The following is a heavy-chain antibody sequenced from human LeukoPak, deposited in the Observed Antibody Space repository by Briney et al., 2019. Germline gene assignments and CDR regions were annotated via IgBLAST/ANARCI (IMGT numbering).Heavy chain of an antibody. D-gene: IGHD3-10*01. Sequence: ASVKVSCKASGYSFTNYGVHWVSQAPGQRLEWMRWIYIGNGNTKYSQNFQGRVTITRDTSASTAYMELSSLRSEDTAVYYCARDPRMRWEFGEIISPCFDPWGQGTLVTVSS. J-gene: IGHJ5*02. CDR3: ARDPRMRWEFGEIISPCFDP. CDR1: GYSFTNYG. CDR2: IYIGNGNT. V-gene: IGHV1-3*04.